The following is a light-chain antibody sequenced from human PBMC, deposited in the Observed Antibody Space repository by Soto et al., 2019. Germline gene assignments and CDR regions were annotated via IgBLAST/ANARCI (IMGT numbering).Light chain of an antibody. J-gene: IGLJ2*01. CDR1: SSDVGGYNY. Sequence: QSALTQPASVSGSPGQSIAISCTGTSSDVGGYNYVSWYQQHPGRAPKLMIYDVSVRPSGVSDRFSGSKSGSTASLTISGLQAEDEADYYCTSYTSSNTLVVFGGGTKVTVL. V-gene: IGLV2-14*03. CDR3: TSYTSSNTLVV. CDR2: DVS.